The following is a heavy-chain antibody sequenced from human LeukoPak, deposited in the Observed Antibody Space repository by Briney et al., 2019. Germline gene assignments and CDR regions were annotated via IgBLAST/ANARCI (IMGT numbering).Heavy chain of an antibody. V-gene: IGHV4-59*01. D-gene: IGHD3-16*02. Sequence: SETLSLTCTVSGGSISTYFWSWIRQPPGKGLEWLGYIYYSGSTNYNTSLKSRVTISVDTSKNQFSLKLSSVTAADTAVYYRARRTSPRYDYVWGSYRPPCYYYYMDVWGKGTTVTISS. J-gene: IGHJ6*03. CDR2: IYYSGST. CDR3: ARRTSPRYDYVWGSYRPPCYYYYMDV. CDR1: GGSISTYF.